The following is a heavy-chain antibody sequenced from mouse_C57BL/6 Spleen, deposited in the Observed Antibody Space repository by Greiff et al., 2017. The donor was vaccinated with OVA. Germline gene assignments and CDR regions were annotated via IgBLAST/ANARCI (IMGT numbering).Heavy chain of an antibody. Sequence: VQLQQPGAELVMPGASVKLSCKASGYTFTSYWMHWVKQRPGQGLEWIGEIDPSDSYTNYNQKFKGKSTLTVDKSSSTAYMQLSSLTSEDSAVYDCARGSYDGFCAMDYWGQGTSVTVSS. CDR1: GYTFTSYW. J-gene: IGHJ4*01. CDR2: IDPSDSYT. D-gene: IGHD2-3*01. V-gene: IGHV1-69*01. CDR3: ARGSYDGFCAMDY.